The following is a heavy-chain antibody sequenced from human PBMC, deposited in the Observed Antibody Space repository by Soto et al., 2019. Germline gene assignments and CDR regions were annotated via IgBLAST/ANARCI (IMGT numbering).Heavy chain of an antibody. CDR3: AMEYCSSTSCYRDY. V-gene: IGHV1-69*02. CDR1: GGTFSSYT. Sequence: QVQLVQSGAEVKKPGSSVKVSCKASGGTFSSYTISWVRQAPGQGLEWMGRIIPILGIANYAQKFQGRVTIPADKSTRTAYMELSSLRSEDTAVYYSAMEYCSSTSCYRDYWGQGTLVTVSS. D-gene: IGHD2-2*02. CDR2: IIPILGIA. J-gene: IGHJ4*02.